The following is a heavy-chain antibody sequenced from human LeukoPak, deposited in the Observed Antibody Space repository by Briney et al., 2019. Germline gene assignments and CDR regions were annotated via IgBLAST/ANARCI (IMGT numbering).Heavy chain of an antibody. D-gene: IGHD3-3*01. Sequence: GASVKVSCKASGCTFSSYAISWVRQAPGQGLEWMGRIIPILGIANYAQKFQGRVTITADKSTSTAYMELSSLRSEDTAVYYCARAGQYYDFWSGYVGYYYYGMDVWGQGTTVTVSS. V-gene: IGHV1-69*04. J-gene: IGHJ6*02. CDR2: IIPILGIA. CDR1: GCTFSSYA. CDR3: ARAGQYYDFWSGYVGYYYYGMDV.